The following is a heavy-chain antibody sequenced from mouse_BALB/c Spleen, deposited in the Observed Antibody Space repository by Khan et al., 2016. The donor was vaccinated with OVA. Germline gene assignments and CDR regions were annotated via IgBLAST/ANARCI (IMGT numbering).Heavy chain of an antibody. CDR2: ISSGGDYT. V-gene: IGHV5-6*01. CDR1: GFTFSSYS. CDR3: ASHLTGSFAY. D-gene: IGHD4-1*01. Sequence: EVELVESGGDLVKPGGSLKLSCAASGFTFSSYSMSWVHQTPDKRLEWVATISSGGDYTYYPDSVKGRFTISRDNAKNTLYLQMSSLKSEDTAMCYCASHLTGSFAYWGQGTLVTVSA. J-gene: IGHJ3*01.